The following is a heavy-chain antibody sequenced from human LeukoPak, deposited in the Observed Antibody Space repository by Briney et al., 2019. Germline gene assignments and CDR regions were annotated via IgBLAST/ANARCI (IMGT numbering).Heavy chain of an antibody. CDR3: ARGSAHCSGGSCYSGTASTTPDY. Sequence: GGSLRLSCAASGFTFSSYGMSWVRQAPGKGLEWVSAISGSGGSTYYADSVKGRFTISRDNSKNTLYLQMNSLRAEDTAVYYCARGSAHCSGGSCYSGTASTTPDYWGQGTLVTVSS. CDR1: GFTFSSYG. J-gene: IGHJ4*02. V-gene: IGHV3-23*01. CDR2: ISGSGGST. D-gene: IGHD2-15*01.